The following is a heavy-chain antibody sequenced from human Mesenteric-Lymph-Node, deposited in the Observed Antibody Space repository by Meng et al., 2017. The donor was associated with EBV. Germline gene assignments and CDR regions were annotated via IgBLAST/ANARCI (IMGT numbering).Heavy chain of an antibody. CDR3: ARENPARGNWFDP. J-gene: IGHJ5*02. Sequence: QVQLQESGPGLVKASETLSLTCTFSGGSVSSTSYYWSWIRQPPGKRLEWIGYVYYSGSTNYNPSLKRRVTISVDTSKNQFSLNLYSVTAADTAVYYCARENPARGNWFDPWGQGALVTVSS. V-gene: IGHV4-61*01. CDR2: VYYSGST. CDR1: GGSVSSTSYY. D-gene: IGHD3-10*01.